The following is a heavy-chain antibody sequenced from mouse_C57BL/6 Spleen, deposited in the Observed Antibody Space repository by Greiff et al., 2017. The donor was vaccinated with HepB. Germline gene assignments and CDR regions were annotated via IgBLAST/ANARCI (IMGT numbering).Heavy chain of an antibody. CDR1: GYTFTNYW. CDR3: ARRGDYDYDEWAWFAY. CDR2: IYPGGGYT. J-gene: IGHJ3*01. D-gene: IGHD2-4*01. Sequence: QVQLQQSGAELVRPGPSVKMSCKASGYTFTNYWIGWAKQRPGHGLEWIGDIYPGGGYTNYNEKFKGKATLTADKSSSTAYMQFSSLTSEDSAIYYCARRGDYDYDEWAWFAYWGQGTLVTVSA. V-gene: IGHV1-63*01.